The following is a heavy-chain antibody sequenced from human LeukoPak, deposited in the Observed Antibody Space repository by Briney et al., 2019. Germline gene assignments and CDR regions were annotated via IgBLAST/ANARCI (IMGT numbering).Heavy chain of an antibody. CDR1: GYTFTSYD. CDR2: MNPNSGNT. J-gene: IGHJ5*02. D-gene: IGHD6-6*01. V-gene: IGHV1-8*01. CDR3: ARGAARGRNNWFDP. Sequence: GASVKVSCKASGYTFTSYDINWVRQATGQGLEWMGRMNPNSGNTGYAQKFQGRVTMTRNTSISTAYMELSSLRSEDTAVYYCARGAARGRNNWFDPWGQGTLVTVSS.